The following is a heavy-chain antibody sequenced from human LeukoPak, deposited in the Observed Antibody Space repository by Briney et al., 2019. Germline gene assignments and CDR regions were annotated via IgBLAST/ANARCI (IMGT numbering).Heavy chain of an antibody. Sequence: GGSLRLSCAASGFTFSTSAMTWVRQAPGKGLEWVSGISGSGVTDYADSVKGRFTISRDNSKSTLYLQMNSLRVEDTAVYYCAKDLITETYIVVVVAATPYDYWGQGTLVTVSS. CDR3: AKDLITETYIVVVVAATPYDY. CDR1: GFTFSTSA. V-gene: IGHV3-23*01. J-gene: IGHJ4*02. D-gene: IGHD2-15*01. CDR2: ISGSGVT.